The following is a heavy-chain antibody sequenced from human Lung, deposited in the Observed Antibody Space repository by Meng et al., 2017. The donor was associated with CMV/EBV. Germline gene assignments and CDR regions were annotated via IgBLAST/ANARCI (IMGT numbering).Heavy chain of an antibody. J-gene: IGHJ4*02. D-gene: IGHD5-24*01. V-gene: IGHV3-48*03. Sequence: GGSLRLSCAVSGFTFSSYEMNWVRQAPGKGLEWVSYISTGGSTRYYADSVKGRFTVMRDNAKNSLFLQMNSLSAEDTAVYYCARLEMATTALDYWGQGALVPSPQ. CDR3: ARLEMATTALDY. CDR2: ISTGGSTR. CDR1: GFTFSSYE.